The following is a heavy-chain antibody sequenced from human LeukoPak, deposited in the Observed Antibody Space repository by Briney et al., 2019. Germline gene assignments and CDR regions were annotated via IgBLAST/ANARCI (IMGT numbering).Heavy chain of an antibody. V-gene: IGHV3-23*01. J-gene: IGHJ4*02. Sequence: GGSLRLSCAASGFTFSSYAMSWVRQAPGKGLEWVSAISGSGDSTYYADSVKGRFTISRDNSKNTLYLQMNSLRAEDTAVYYCAREWVDSLTYPSTVWGQGTLVTVSS. D-gene: IGHD3-22*01. CDR1: GFTFSSYA. CDR2: ISGSGDST. CDR3: AREWVDSLTYPSTV.